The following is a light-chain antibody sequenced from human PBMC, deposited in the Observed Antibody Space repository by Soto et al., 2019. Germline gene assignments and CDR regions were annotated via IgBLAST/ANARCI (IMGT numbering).Light chain of an antibody. CDR1: QDISDK. CDR2: DAS. CDR3: HQYDSFPLT. V-gene: IGKV1-33*01. Sequence: DIQMTQSPSSLSASVGDRVTSTCQARQDISDKLNWFQQKPGKAPKLLIHDASNLETGGTSRFSGSGFGTDFTFTLSTLQPEDIATYHCHQYDSFPLTFGGGTKVEIK. J-gene: IGKJ4*01.